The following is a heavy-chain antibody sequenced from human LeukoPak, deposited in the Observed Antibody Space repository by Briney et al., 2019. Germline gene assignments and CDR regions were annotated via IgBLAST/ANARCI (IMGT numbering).Heavy chain of an antibody. D-gene: IGHD3-10*01. CDR1: GDSVSSNSAA. V-gene: IGHV6-1*01. CDR3: ARVVPGKRGYGSDLWTKNSDYYYMDV. J-gene: IGHJ6*03. Sequence: SQTLSLTCAISGDSVSSNSAAWNWIRQSPSRGLEWLGRTYYRSKWYNDYAVSVKSRITINPDTSKNQFSLQLNSVTPEDTAVYYCARVVPGKRGYGSDLWTKNSDYYYMDVWGKGTTVTVSS. CDR2: TYYRSKWYN.